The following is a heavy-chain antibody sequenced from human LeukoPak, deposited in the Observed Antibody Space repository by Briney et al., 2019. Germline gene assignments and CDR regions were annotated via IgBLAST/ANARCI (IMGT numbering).Heavy chain of an antibody. CDR2: IYYSGST. Sequence: PSETLSPTCTVSGGSISSYYWSWIRQPPGKGLEWIGYIYYSGSTNYNPSLKSRVTISVDTSKNQFSLKLSSVTPADTAVYYCARGGYYGSGNDFRFDPWGQGTLVTVSS. V-gene: IGHV4-59*01. J-gene: IGHJ5*02. CDR1: GGSISSYY. CDR3: ARGGYYGSGNDFRFDP. D-gene: IGHD3-10*01.